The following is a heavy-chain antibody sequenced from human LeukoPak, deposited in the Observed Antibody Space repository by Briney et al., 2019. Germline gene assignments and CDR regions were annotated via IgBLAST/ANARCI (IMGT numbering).Heavy chain of an antibody. D-gene: IGHD6-19*01. CDR3: ARDKGIAVAGSVSYYYYGMDV. CDR1: GFTFSAYA. CDR2: IGSDNKP. J-gene: IGHJ6*02. Sequence: PGGSLRLSCEASGFTFSAYAMTWVRQAPGKGLEWVSSIGSDNKPHYSESVKGRFAISRDNSKNTLYLQMNSLRAEDTAVYYCARDKGIAVAGSVSYYYYGMDVWGQGTTVTVSS. V-gene: IGHV3-23*01.